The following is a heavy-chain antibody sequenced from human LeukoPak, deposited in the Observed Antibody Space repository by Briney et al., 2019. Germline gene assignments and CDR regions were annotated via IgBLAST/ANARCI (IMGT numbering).Heavy chain of an antibody. V-gene: IGHV4-30-2*01. CDR3: ATGPSHDAFDI. CDR2: IYHSGST. D-gene: IGHD1-14*01. J-gene: IGHJ3*02. CDR1: GGSISSGGYS. Sequence: SQTLSLTCAVSGGSISSGGYSWSWLRQPPGKGLEWIGYIYHSGSTYYNPFLKSRVTISVDRSKNQFSLKLSSVTAADRAVYYCATGPSHDAFDIWGQGTMVTVSS.